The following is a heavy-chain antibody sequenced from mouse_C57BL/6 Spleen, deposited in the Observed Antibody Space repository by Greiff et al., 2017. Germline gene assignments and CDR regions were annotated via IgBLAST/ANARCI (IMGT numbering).Heavy chain of an antibody. Sequence: QVQLQQPGAELVKPGASVKLSCKASGYTFTSYWMHWVKQRPGQGLAWIGMIHPNSGSTNYNEKFKSKATLTVDKSSSTAYMQLSSLTSEDAAVYYCARAYYDYDFDYWGQGTTLTVSS. J-gene: IGHJ2*01. V-gene: IGHV1-64*01. D-gene: IGHD2-4*01. CDR2: IHPNSGST. CDR1: GYTFTSYW. CDR3: ARAYYDYDFDY.